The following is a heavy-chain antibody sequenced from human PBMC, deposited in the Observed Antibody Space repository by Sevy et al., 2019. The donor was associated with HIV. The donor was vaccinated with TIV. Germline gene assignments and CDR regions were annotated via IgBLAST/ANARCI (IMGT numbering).Heavy chain of an antibody. Sequence: GESLKISCKGSGYSFTSYWIGWVRQMPGKGLEWMGIIYPGDSDTRYSPSFQGQVTISADKSISTAYLQWSSLKASDTAMYYCAGQGYCSGGSCRTRAHYYYYGMDVWGQGTTVTVSS. D-gene: IGHD2-15*01. CDR2: IYPGDSDT. CDR1: GYSFTSYW. J-gene: IGHJ6*02. CDR3: AGQGYCSGGSCRTRAHYYYYGMDV. V-gene: IGHV5-51*01.